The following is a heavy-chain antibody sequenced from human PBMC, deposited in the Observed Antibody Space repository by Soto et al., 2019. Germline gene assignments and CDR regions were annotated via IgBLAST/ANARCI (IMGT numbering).Heavy chain of an antibody. CDR3: ARSVSSGWFDY. CDR2: IYYSGRT. J-gene: IGHJ4*02. D-gene: IGHD6-19*01. CDR1: GGSISSSSYY. Sequence: QLQLQESGPGLVKPSETLSLTCTVSGGSISSSSYYWGWIRQPPGKGLEWIGSIYYSGRTYYNPSRRMRVTISVDTSKTKFSMKLSSVTVADTAVYYCARSVSSGWFDYWGQGTLVTVSS. V-gene: IGHV4-39*01.